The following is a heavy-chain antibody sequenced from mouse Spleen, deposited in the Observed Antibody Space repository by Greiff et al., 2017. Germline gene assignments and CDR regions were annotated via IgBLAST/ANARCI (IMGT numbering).Heavy chain of an antibody. CDR3: ASSTVVATGYFDY. CDR1: GFTFSSYA. D-gene: IGHD1-1*01. CDR2: ISSGGSYT. Sequence: EVKLVESGGGLVKPGGSLKLSCAASGFTFSSYAMSWVRQTPEKRLEWVATISSGGSYTYYPDSVKGRFTISRDNAKNTLYLQMSSLRSEDTAMYYCASSTVVATGYFDYWGQGTTLTVSS. J-gene: IGHJ2*01. V-gene: IGHV5-9-1*01.